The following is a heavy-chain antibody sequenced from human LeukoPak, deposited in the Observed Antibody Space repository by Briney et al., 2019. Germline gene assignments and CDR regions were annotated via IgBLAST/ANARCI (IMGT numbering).Heavy chain of an antibody. Sequence: PSQTLSLTCAVYGGSFSGYYWSWIRQPPGKGLEWIGEINHSGSTNYNPSLKSRLTISVDTSKNQFSLRLSSVTAADRAVYYCARWVPAALNYYYGMDVWARGTTVTVSS. V-gene: IGHV4-34*01. CDR2: INHSGST. J-gene: IGHJ6*02. D-gene: IGHD2-2*01. CDR1: GGSFSGYY. CDR3: ARWVPAALNYYYGMDV.